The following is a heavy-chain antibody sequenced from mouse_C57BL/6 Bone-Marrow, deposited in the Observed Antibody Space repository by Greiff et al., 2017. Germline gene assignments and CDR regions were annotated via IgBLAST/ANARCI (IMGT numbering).Heavy chain of an antibody. Sequence: EVQLQQSGPELVKPGASVKLSCKASGYTFTDYYMNWVKQSHGKSLEWIGDINPNNGGTSYNQKFKGKATLTVDKSSSTAYMRLRSLTSEDSAVYYCAGFSTVAYWYFDVWGTGTTVTVSS. CDR2: INPNNGGT. CDR3: AGFSTVAYWYFDV. J-gene: IGHJ1*03. CDR1: GYTFTDYY. D-gene: IGHD1-1*01. V-gene: IGHV1-26*01.